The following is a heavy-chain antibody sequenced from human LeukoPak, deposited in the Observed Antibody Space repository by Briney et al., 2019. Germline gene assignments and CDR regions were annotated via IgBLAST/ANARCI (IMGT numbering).Heavy chain of an antibody. D-gene: IGHD6-13*01. CDR3: AEEGVAAAGKGDFDY. Sequence: QPGRSLRLSCAASGFTFSSYGMHWVRQAPGKGLEWVAVISYDGSNKYYADSVKGRFTISRDNSKNTLYLQMNSLRAEDTAVYYCAEEGVAAAGKGDFDYWGQGTLVTVSS. V-gene: IGHV3-30*18. CDR2: ISYDGSNK. CDR1: GFTFSSYG. J-gene: IGHJ4*02.